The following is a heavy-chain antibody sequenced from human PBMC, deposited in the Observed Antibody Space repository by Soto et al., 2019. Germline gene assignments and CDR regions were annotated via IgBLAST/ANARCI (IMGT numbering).Heavy chain of an antibody. Sequence: GGSLRLSCAASGFTFTSYVMYWVRQAPGKGLEWVAVIWYDGTKKFYVDSVKGRFTISRDNSKNTLYLQMNSLRAEDTAVYYCARETVEVAATSYYYGMDVWGQGTTVTVSS. CDR3: ARETVEVAATSYYYGMDV. D-gene: IGHD2-15*01. CDR1: GFTFTSYV. J-gene: IGHJ6*02. CDR2: IWYDGTKK. V-gene: IGHV3-33*01.